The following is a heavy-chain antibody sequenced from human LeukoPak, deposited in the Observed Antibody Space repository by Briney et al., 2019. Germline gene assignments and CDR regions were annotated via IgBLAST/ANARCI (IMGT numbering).Heavy chain of an antibody. Sequence: GRSLRLSCAASGFTFGNYAMHWVRQAPGKGLEWVAVISYDGSNKYYADSVKGRFTISRDNSKNTLYLQMNSLRTEDTAVYYCARDGAPLWYDSSGYYNWFDPWGQGTLVTVSS. D-gene: IGHD3-22*01. V-gene: IGHV3-30*04. CDR1: GFTFGNYA. CDR2: ISYDGSNK. CDR3: ARDGAPLWYDSSGYYNWFDP. J-gene: IGHJ5*02.